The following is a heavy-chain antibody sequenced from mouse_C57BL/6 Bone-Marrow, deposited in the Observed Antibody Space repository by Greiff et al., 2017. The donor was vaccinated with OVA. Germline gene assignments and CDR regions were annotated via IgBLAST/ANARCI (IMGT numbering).Heavy chain of an antibody. J-gene: IGHJ1*03. V-gene: IGHV1-9*01. Sequence: QVQLQQSGAELMKPGASVKLSCKATGYTFTGYWIAWVKQRPGHGLEWIGEILPGSGSTNYNEKFKGKATFTADTSSNTAYMQLSSLTSEDSAIYYDARVRYYASSSYGYFDDWGKGTSVTVAS. CDR1: GYTFTGYW. D-gene: IGHD1-1*01. CDR3: ARVRYYASSSYGYFDD. CDR2: ILPGSGST.